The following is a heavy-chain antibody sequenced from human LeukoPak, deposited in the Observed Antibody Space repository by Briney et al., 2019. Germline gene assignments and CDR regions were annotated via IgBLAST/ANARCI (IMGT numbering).Heavy chain of an antibody. CDR3: AREIRRGAGDWFDP. Sequence: VASVKVSCKASGYTFTTYHLHWVRQAPGQGLEWMGRINPNSGDTNYAQKFQGRVTMTTDTSTSTAYMDLSGLRSDDTAMYYCAREIRRGAGDWFDPWGQGTLVTVSS. CDR1: GYTFTTYH. J-gene: IGHJ5*02. D-gene: IGHD1-26*01. V-gene: IGHV1-2*06. CDR2: INPNSGDT.